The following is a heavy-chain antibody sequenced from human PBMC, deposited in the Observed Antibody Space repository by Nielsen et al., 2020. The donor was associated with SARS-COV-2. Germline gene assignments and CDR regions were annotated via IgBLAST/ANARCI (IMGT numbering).Heavy chain of an antibody. J-gene: IGHJ4*02. Sequence: ASVKVSCKASGYTFTSYYLHWVRQAPGQGLEWIGIINTTAGSTTYAQKFQGRVTMTRDTSTHTVFMELSSLRSEDTAVFYCARSAAGGKNFDSWGQGTLVNVSS. CDR2: INTTAGST. CDR3: ARSAAGGKNFDS. CDR1: GYTFTSYY. V-gene: IGHV1-46*01. D-gene: IGHD6-13*01.